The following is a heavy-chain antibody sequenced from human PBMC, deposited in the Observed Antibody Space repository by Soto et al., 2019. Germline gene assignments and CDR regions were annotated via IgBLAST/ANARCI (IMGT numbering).Heavy chain of an antibody. CDR1: GASISSSY. D-gene: IGHD5-12*01. Sequence: SVTLSLTCSVAGASISSSYWSWIRQTPERGLEWIAYVYHTGATNYNPSLKSRVTISLDTSKGQFSLNLTSLTTADTAVYFCARGGNRYSNVASGVGGFDYWGQGSLVPVSS. CDR3: ARGGNRYSNVASGVGGFDY. V-gene: IGHV4-59*01. CDR2: VYHTGAT. J-gene: IGHJ4*02.